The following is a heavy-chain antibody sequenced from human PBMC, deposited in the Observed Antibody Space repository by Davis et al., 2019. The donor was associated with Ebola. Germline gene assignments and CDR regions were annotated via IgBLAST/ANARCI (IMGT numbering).Heavy chain of an antibody. D-gene: IGHD2-15*01. CDR1: GYSFTSYW. Sequence: GASLKISCNASGYSFTSYWIAWVRPIPGKGLEWMGIIYPGDSATRYSPSFQGQVTISADKSISTAYLQWSSLKASDTAMFYCARLGDCSGGSCTNWFEPWGQGTLVTVSS. V-gene: IGHV5-51*01. CDR3: ARLGDCSGGSCTNWFEP. CDR2: IYPGDSAT. J-gene: IGHJ5*02.